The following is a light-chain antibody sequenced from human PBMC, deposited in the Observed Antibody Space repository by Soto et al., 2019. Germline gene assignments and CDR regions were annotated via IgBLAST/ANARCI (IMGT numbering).Light chain of an antibody. V-gene: IGKV3-20*01. CDR2: DAS. CDR1: LSVSSSY. J-gene: IGKJ4*01. CDR3: QHYHNSPL. Sequence: EIVLTQSPGTLSLSPGERATLSCRASLSVSSSYLAWYQQKPGQAPRLLIYDASSRATGIPDRFSGNGSGTDFTLTISRLEPEDFAVYYCQHYHNSPLFGGGTKVEIK.